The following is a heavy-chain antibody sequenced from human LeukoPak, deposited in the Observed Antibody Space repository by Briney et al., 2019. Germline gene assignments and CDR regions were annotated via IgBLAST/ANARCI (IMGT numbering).Heavy chain of an antibody. CDR2: IYYSGST. CDR3: ARHRGWYCSGGSCFPEYFQH. D-gene: IGHD2-15*01. V-gene: IGHV4-31*03. J-gene: IGHJ1*01. CDR1: GGSISSGGYY. Sequence: PSQTLSLTCTVSGGSISSGGYYWSWIRQHPGTGLEWIGYIYYSGSTYYNPSLKSRVTISVDTSRNQFSLKLSSVTAAGTAVYYCARHRGWYCSGGSCFPEYFQHWGQGTLVTVSS.